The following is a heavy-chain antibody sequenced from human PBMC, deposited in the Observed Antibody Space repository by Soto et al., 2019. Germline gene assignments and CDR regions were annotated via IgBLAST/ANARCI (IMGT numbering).Heavy chain of an antibody. CDR2: ISSSGSTI. J-gene: IGHJ6*02. Sequence: QVQLVESGGGLVKPGGSLRLSCAASGFTFSDYYMSWIRQAPGKGLEWVSYISSSGSTINYADSVKGRFTISRDTAKNSLDLQMNSLRAEDTAVYYCARPYSGYDSDYYYYYDGMAVWGQWTTVPVSS. V-gene: IGHV3-11*01. D-gene: IGHD5-12*01. CDR1: GFTFSDYY. CDR3: ARPYSGYDSDYYYYYDGMAV.